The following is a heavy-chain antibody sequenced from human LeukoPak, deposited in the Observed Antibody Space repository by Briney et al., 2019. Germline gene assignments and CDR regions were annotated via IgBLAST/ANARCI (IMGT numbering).Heavy chain of an antibody. CDR2: IYSGGST. CDR3: AKDRVTMIVVGDAFDI. J-gene: IGHJ3*02. D-gene: IGHD3-22*01. Sequence: GGSLRLSCAASGFTFSSYWMSWVRQAPGKGLEWVSVIYSGGSTYYADSVKGRFTISRDNSKNTLYLQMNSLRAEDTAVYYCAKDRVTMIVVGDAFDIWGQGTMVTVSS. CDR1: GFTFSSYW. V-gene: IGHV3-23*03.